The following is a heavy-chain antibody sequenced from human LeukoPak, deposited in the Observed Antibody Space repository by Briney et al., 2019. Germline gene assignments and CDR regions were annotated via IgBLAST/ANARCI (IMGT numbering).Heavy chain of an antibody. J-gene: IGHJ5*02. CDR1: GYSISSGYY. CDR2: IYLSGST. CDR3: ARRSLVRGVVIGA. D-gene: IGHD3-10*01. Sequence: SETLSLTCTVSGYSISSGYYWGWIRQPPGKGMEWIGSIYLSGSTNYNPSLKSRVTISVDTSKNQFSLKLTSVTAADTAVYYCARRSLVRGVVIGAWGQGTLVTVSS. V-gene: IGHV4-38-2*02.